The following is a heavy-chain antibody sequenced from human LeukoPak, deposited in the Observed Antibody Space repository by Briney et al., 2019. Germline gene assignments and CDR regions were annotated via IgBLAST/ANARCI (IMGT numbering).Heavy chain of an antibody. D-gene: IGHD1-26*01. CDR3: AKDWDWELLIFDY. Sequence: GGSLRLSCAAPGFTFSSYGMSWVRQAPGKGLEWVSGISGSGGSKYYADSVKGRFTISRDNSKNKLYLQMNSLRAEDTAIYYCAKDWDWELLIFDYWGQGTLVTVSS. CDR1: GFTFSSYG. V-gene: IGHV3-23*01. CDR2: ISGSGGSK. J-gene: IGHJ4*02.